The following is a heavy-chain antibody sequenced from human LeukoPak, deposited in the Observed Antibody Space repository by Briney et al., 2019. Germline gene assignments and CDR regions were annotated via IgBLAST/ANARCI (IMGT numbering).Heavy chain of an antibody. D-gene: IGHD3-10*01. J-gene: IGHJ4*02. CDR2: IYHSGST. CDR3: ARAVRVYFDY. CDR1: GYSISSGYY. Sequence: PSETLSLTCTVSGYSISSGYYWGWIRQPPGKGLEWIGSIYHSGSTYYNPSLKSRVTISVDTSKNQFSLKLSSVTAADTAVYYCARAVRVYFDYWGQGTLVTVSS. V-gene: IGHV4-38-2*02.